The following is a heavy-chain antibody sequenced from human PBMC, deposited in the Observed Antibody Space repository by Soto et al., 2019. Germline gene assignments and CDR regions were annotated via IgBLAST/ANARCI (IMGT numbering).Heavy chain of an antibody. D-gene: IGHD3-22*01. V-gene: IGHV5-10-1*01. CDR1: GYGFAGYW. CDR2: IDPSDSQT. Sequence: GESLKISCKGSGYGFAGYWINWVRQKPGKGLEWMGRIDPSDSQTYYSPSFRGHVTISVTKSITTVFLQWSSLRASDTAMYYCARQIYDSDTGPNFQYYFDSWGQGTPVTVSS. CDR3: ARQIYDSDTGPNFQYYFDS. J-gene: IGHJ4*02.